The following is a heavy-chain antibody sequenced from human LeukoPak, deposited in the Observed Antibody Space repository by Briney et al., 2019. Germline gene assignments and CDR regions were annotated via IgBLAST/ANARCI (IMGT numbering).Heavy chain of an antibody. Sequence: GGSLRLSCAASGITISSNHMSWVRQAPGKGLEWVSTIYSGGTTNYADSVKGKITISRDNSKNTLYLQMNSLRADDTAVYYCARGQRGYDSGGKGTFYFDYWGQGILVTVSS. CDR1: GITISSNH. CDR3: ARGQRGYDSGGKGTFYFDY. J-gene: IGHJ4*02. V-gene: IGHV3-66*01. CDR2: IYSGGTT. D-gene: IGHD4-23*01.